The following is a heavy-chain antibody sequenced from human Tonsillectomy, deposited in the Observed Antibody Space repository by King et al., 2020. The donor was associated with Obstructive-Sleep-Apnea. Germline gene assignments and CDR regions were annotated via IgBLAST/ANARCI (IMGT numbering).Heavy chain of an antibody. V-gene: IGHV3-43D*03. J-gene: IGHJ6*02. CDR2: ISWDGSST. D-gene: IGHD3-9*01. Sequence: VQLVESGGVVVQPGGSLRLSCAASGFIFDDYAMHWVRQAPGKGLEWVSVISWDGSSTYYADSVKGRFTISRDNSNNSLYLQMNSLRVEDTALYYCAKDITVSDILTGYYYYGMDVWGQGTTVIVSS. CDR3: AKDITVSDILTGYYYYGMDV. CDR1: GFIFDDYA.